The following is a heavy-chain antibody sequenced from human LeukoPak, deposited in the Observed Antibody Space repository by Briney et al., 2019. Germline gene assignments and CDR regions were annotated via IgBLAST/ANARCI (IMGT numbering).Heavy chain of an antibody. Sequence: PSQTLSLTCAVSGGSISSGGYSWSWIRQPPGKGLEWIGYIYHSGSTYYNPSLKSRVTISVDRSKNQFSLKLSSVTAADTAVYYCARGSMVRGVNSAWFDPWGQGTLVTVSS. CDR2: IYHSGST. CDR1: GGSISSGGYS. J-gene: IGHJ5*02. V-gene: IGHV4-30-2*01. CDR3: ARGSMVRGVNSAWFDP. D-gene: IGHD3-10*01.